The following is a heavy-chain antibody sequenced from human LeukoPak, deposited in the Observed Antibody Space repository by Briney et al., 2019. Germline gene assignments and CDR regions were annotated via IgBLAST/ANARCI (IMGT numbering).Heavy chain of an antibody. CDR2: INHSGST. CDR1: GGSISSGGYY. Sequence: SETLSLTCSVSGGSISSGGYYWSWIRQPPGKGLEWIGEINHSGSTNYNPSLKSRVTISVDTSKNQFSLKLSSVTAADTAVYYCAREEWLLSPGGYYYYYGMDVWGQGTTVTVSS. J-gene: IGHJ6*02. V-gene: IGHV4-39*07. CDR3: AREEWLLSPGGYYYYYGMDV. D-gene: IGHD3-3*01.